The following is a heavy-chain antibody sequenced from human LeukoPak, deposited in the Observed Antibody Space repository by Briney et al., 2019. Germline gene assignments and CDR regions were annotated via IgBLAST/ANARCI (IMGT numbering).Heavy chain of an antibody. D-gene: IGHD3-9*01. CDR3: ARDSLDWLLNYYYYMDV. CDR1: GFTFSSYG. Sequence: GGSLRLSCAASGFTFSSYGMSWVRQAPGKGLEWVSYISSSSSTIYYADSVKGRFTISRDNAKNSLYLQMNSLRAEDTAVYYCARDSLDWLLNYYYYMDVWGKGTTVTVSS. J-gene: IGHJ6*03. CDR2: ISSSSSTI. V-gene: IGHV3-48*04.